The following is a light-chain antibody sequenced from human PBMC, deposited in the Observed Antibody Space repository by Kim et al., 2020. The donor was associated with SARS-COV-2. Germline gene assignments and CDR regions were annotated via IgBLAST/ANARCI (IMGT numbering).Light chain of an antibody. V-gene: IGKV3-20*01. CDR3: QQYGISPFT. CDR1: QTVSSNY. J-gene: IGKJ4*01. Sequence: EIVLTQSPGTLSLSPGERATLSCRASQTVSSNYLAWYQQKPGQAPRLLIYGASSRATGIPDRFSGSGSGTDFTLTISRLEPEDFVVYYCQQYGISPFTFGGGTKVEI. CDR2: GAS.